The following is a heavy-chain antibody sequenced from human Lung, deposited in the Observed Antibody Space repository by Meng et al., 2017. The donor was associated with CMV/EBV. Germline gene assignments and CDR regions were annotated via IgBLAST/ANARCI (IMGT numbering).Heavy chain of an antibody. CDR3: ASFPPPGKQWLVADY. CDR2: IYPSGST. J-gene: IGHJ4*02. Sequence: QQQQQDAGPGLVHPSGNRSLTCAVSGGSIISSNWWSWVRQPTGKRLEWIGEIYPSGSTNYNPSLKSRVTISVDKSKNQFSLKLSSVTAADTAVYYCASFPPPGKQWLVADYWGQGTLVTVSS. CDR1: GGSIISSNW. V-gene: IGHV4-4*02. D-gene: IGHD6-19*01.